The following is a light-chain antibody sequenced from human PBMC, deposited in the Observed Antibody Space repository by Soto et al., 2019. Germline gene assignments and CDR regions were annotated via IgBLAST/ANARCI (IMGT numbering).Light chain of an antibody. CDR1: QSISTY. J-gene: IGKJ1*01. Sequence: DIQMTQPPSSLSASVGDRVSITCRASQSISTYLNWYQQKPGMAPKVLIYAASRLQSGVPSRFSGSGSGTDFTLTISSMQPEDFATYYCHQTYANPWTFGHGTKVEIK. CDR3: HQTYANPWT. V-gene: IGKV1-39*01. CDR2: AAS.